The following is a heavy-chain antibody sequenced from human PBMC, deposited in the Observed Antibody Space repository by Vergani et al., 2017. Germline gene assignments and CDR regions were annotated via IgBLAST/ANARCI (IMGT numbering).Heavy chain of an antibody. CDR1: GFTFSDYY. V-gene: IGHV3-11*05. J-gene: IGHJ4*02. D-gene: IGHD2-15*01. CDR2: ISSSSSYT. Sequence: QVQLVESGGGLVKPGGSLRLSCAASGFTFSDYYMSWIRQAPGKGLEWVSYISSSSSYTNYEDSVKGRFTISRDNAKNSLYLQMNSLRDEDTAVYYCARAARGWSFSDYWGQGTLVTVSS. CDR3: ARAARGWSFSDY.